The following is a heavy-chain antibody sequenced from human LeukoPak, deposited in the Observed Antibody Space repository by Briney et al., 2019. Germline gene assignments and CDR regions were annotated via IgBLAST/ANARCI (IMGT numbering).Heavy chain of an antibody. CDR2: ISGSGSST. J-gene: IGHJ3*02. V-gene: IGHV3-23*01. Sequence: GGSLRLSCAASGFTFITYAMSWVRQAPGKGLEWVSAISGSGSSTFYADSVKGRFTISRDNVKNTLYLQMNSLRAEDTAVYYCASQQWLVSTFDIWGQGTMVTVSS. D-gene: IGHD6-19*01. CDR3: ASQQWLVSTFDI. CDR1: GFTFITYA.